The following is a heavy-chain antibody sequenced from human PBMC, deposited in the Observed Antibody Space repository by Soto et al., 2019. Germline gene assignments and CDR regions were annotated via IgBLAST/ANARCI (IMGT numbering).Heavy chain of an antibody. V-gene: IGHV1-3*01. CDR1: GYTFTSYA. D-gene: IGHD5-12*01. CDR2: INAGNGNT. CDR3: ARNVEMATIDH. Sequence: ASVKVSCKASGYTFTSYAMHWVRQAPGQRLEWMGWINAGNGNTKYSQKFQGRVTITRDTSASTAYMELSSLRYEDTAVYYCARNVEMATIDHWGQGTLVTVSS. J-gene: IGHJ4*02.